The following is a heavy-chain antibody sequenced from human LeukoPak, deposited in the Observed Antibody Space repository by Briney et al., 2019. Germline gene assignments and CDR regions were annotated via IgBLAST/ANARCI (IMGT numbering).Heavy chain of an antibody. J-gene: IGHJ4*02. CDR3: ARDRVQQLVPGYFDY. CDR1: GFTFSSYS. Sequence: GGSLRLSCAASGFTFSSYSMNWVRQAPGKGLEWVSSISSSSSYIYYADSVKGRFTISRDNAKNSLYLQMNSLRAEDTAVYYCARDRVQQLVPGYFDYWGQGTLVTVSS. CDR2: ISSSSSYI. D-gene: IGHD6-13*01. V-gene: IGHV3-21*01.